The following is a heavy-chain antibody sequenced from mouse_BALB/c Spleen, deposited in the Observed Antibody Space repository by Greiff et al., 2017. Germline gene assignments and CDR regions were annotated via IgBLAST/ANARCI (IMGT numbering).Heavy chain of an antibody. J-gene: IGHJ3*01. CDR3: ARDDPAWFAY. CDR1: GYSITSGYY. CDR2: ISYDGSN. Sequence: VQLQQSGPGLVKPSQSLSLTCSVTGYSITSGYYWNWIRQFPGNKLEWMGYISYDGSNNYNPSLKNRISITRDTSKNQFFLKLNFVTTEDTATYYCARDDPAWFAYWGQGTLVTVSA. V-gene: IGHV3-6*02.